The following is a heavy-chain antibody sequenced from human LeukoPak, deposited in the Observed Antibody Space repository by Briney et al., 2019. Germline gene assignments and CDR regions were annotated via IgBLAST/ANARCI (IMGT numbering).Heavy chain of an antibody. CDR3: ARSYYYDSSGLFDY. CDR1: GGSISSYY. CDR2: IYYSGST. D-gene: IGHD3-22*01. V-gene: IGHV4-59*01. Sequence: SETLSLTCTVSGGSISSYYWSWIRQPPGKGLEWIGYIYYSGSTNYNPSLKSRVTISVDTSKNQFSLKLSSVTAADTAVYYCARSYYYDSSGLFDYWGQGTLVTVSS. J-gene: IGHJ4*02.